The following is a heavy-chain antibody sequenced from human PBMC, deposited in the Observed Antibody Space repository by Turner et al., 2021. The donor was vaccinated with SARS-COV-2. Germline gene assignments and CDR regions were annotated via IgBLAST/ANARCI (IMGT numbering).Heavy chain of an antibody. J-gene: IGHJ4*02. CDR2: LNQGGGEK. CDR3: ARGYCSGGSCYGAGYDF. CDR1: EFSFNNYW. Sequence: EVQLVESGGGLVQPGESLRLSCAAFEFSFNNYWMSWVGQAPGKGLEGVANLNQGGGEKYYVDSVKGRFTIYRDNAKNSLYLEMNSLRAEDTAVYYCARGYCSGGSCYGAGYDFWGQGTLVTVSS. V-gene: IGHV3-7*04. D-gene: IGHD2-15*01.